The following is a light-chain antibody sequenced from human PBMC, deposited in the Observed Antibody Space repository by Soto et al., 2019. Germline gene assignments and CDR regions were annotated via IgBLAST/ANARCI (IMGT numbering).Light chain of an antibody. CDR1: SSDVGGYNY. Sequence: QSALTQPASVSGSPGQSITISCTGTSSDVGGYNYVSWYQQHPGKAPKLMIYDVSNRPSGVSNRFSGSKSGNTASLTISGLQAEDEADYYSSSYTSSTILVFGTGTKVT. CDR3: SSYTSSTILV. CDR2: DVS. J-gene: IGLJ1*01. V-gene: IGLV2-14*01.